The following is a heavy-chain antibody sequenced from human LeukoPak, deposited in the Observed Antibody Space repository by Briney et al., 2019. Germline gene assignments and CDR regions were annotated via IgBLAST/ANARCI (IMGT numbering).Heavy chain of an antibody. CDR3: ARGYFDWFPADY. V-gene: IGHV4-39*07. D-gene: IGHD3-9*01. J-gene: IGHJ4*02. Sequence: SETLSLTCTVSGGSISSSSYYWGWIRQPPGKGLEWIGSIYYSGSTYYNPSLKSRVTISVDTSKNQFSLKLSSVTAADTAVYYCARGYFDWFPADYWGQGTLVTVSS. CDR2: IYYSGST. CDR1: GGSISSSSYY.